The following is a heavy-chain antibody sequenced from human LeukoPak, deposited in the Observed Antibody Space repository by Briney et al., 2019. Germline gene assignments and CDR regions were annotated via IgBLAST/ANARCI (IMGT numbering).Heavy chain of an antibody. CDR3: ARDGGYCSSTSCYYDGMDV. V-gene: IGHV3-33*01. Sequence: PGGSLRLSCAASGFTFSHFGMHWVRQAPGKGLEWVAVIWYDGSNKYYADSVKGRFTISRDNSKNTLYLQMNSLRAEDTAVYYCARDGGYCSSTSCYYDGMDVWGQGTTVTVSS. CDR2: IWYDGSNK. CDR1: GFTFSHFG. D-gene: IGHD2-2*01. J-gene: IGHJ6*02.